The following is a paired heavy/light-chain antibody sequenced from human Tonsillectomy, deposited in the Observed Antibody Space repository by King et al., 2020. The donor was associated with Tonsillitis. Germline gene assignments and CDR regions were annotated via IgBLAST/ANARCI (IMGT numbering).Heavy chain of an antibody. CDR3: ARGKGWGLFDH. CDR1: GITFTNHG. V-gene: IGHV3-30*03. Sequence: QVQLVESGGGVVQPGGSLRLSCAASGITFTNHGMHWVRQAPGKGLDWVALISSDESDKYYADSVKGRFTVSRDNAKNTLFLQMNSLRPDDTALYYCARGKGWGLFDHLGQGTLVIVSS. D-gene: IGHD3-16*01. CDR2: ISSDESDK. J-gene: IGHJ4*02.
Light chain of an antibody. J-gene: IGKJ4*01. Sequence: DIVMTQSPDSLAVSLGERATINCKSSQSVLYSSNNKNYLAWFQQRPGQPPNLLIYWASTRESGVPDRFSGSGSGTDFTLTISSLQAEDVAVYYCQQYYSTPITFGGGTKVDIK. CDR1: QSVLYSSNNKNY. V-gene: IGKV4-1*01. CDR3: QQYYSTPIT. CDR2: WAS.